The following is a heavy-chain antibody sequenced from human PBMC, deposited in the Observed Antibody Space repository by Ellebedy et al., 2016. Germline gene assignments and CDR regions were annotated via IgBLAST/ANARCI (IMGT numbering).Heavy chain of an antibody. D-gene: IGHD6-6*01. CDR3: ASIPLDSASGSSGMDS. CDR2: ISSSSGYI. Sequence: GGSLRLSXAASGFTFSSFSMTWVRQAPGKGLEWVSSISSSSGYIYYADSVRGRFTISRDNAKNSLYLQMDSLRAEDTAVYYCASIPLDSASGSSGMDSWGQGSLVTVSS. J-gene: IGHJ4*02. CDR1: GFTFSSFS. V-gene: IGHV3-21*01.